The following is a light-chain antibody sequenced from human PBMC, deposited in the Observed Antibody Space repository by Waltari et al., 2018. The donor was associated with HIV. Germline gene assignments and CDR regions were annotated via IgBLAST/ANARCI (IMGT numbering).Light chain of an antibody. J-gene: IGLJ2*01. CDR2: EVT. CDR3: CSYAASRSVV. V-gene: IGLV2-23*02. CDR1: SSDVGNYNL. Sequence: QSALAQPASVSDSPGQSITISCTGTSSDVGNYNLVSWYQQHPGKVPKLIIYEVTKRPSGVSKRVSGSKSGNTASLTISGLQAEDEADYYCCSYAASRSVVFGGGTKLTVL.